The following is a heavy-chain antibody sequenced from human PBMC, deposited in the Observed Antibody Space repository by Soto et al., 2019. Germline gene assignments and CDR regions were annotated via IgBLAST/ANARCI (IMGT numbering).Heavy chain of an antibody. D-gene: IGHD1-1*01. CDR2: IYHTGST. Sequence: SETLSLTCSVSGGSISTVGHYWTWIRQPPGKGLEWIGSIYHTGSTYYSKSLRSRLTMSVDTSKSQFSLRLSSVTAADTGVYYCARATGTLRSRNCDYWGQGSLVTVSS. CDR1: GGSISTVGHY. CDR3: ARATGTLRSRNCDY. J-gene: IGHJ4*02. V-gene: IGHV4-31*03.